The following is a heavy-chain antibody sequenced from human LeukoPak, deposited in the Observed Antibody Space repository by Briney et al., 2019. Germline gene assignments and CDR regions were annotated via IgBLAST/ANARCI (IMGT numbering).Heavy chain of an antibody. CDR1: GFTFSNYS. CDR2: ISSSSTYI. V-gene: IGHV3-21*01. Sequence: GGSLRLSCAASGFTFSNYSMNWVRQAPGKGLEWVSSISSSSTYIYYTDSVKGRFTISRDNAKNSLYLQMNSLRAEDTAVYYCARGGEYCSTTRCYVDCWGQGTLVTVSS. J-gene: IGHJ4*02. D-gene: IGHD2-2*01. CDR3: ARGGEYCSTTRCYVDC.